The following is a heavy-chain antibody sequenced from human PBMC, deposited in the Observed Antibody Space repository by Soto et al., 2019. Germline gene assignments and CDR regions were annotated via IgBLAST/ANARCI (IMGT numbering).Heavy chain of an antibody. CDR2: IVVGSGNT. J-gene: IGHJ6*02. V-gene: IGHV1-58*01. D-gene: IGHD4-17*01. CDR1: GFTFTTSA. CDR3: AADLTTVTNYYYYTMDV. Sequence: QMQLVQSGPEVKKPGTSVKVSCKASGFTFTTSAVQWVRQARGQRLEWIGWIVVGSGNTNYAQKFQERVTITRDMSTSTAYMELSSLRSEDTAVYYCAADLTTVTNYYYYTMDVWGQGTTVGVSS.